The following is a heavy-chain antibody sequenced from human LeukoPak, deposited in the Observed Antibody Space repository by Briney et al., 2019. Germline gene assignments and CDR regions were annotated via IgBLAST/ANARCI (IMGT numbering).Heavy chain of an antibody. CDR1: GFTFSSYG. V-gene: IGHV3-23*01. D-gene: IGHD1-1*01. J-gene: IGHJ3*02. CDR3: AKDYVNWNDVDAFDI. CDR2: ISGSGGST. Sequence: GGSLRLSCAASGFTFSSYGMSWVRQAPGKGLEWVSAISGSGGSTYYADSVKGRFTISRDNSKNTLYLQMNSLRAEDTAVYYCAKDYVNWNDVDAFDIWGQGTMVTVSS.